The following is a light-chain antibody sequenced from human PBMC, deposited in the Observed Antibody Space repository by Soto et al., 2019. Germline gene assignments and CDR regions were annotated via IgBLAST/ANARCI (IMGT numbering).Light chain of an antibody. V-gene: IGKV3-20*01. CDR1: QSVSGSS. J-gene: IGKJ3*01. CDR3: QQYDSSPSSFT. CDR2: GAS. Sequence: EIVLTQFPGTLCLSPGERATLSCRASQSVSGSSLAWYQQKPGQAPRLLIYGASSRATGIPDRFSGSGSGTDFTLTINILEPEDFAVYYCQQYDSSPSSFTFGPGTKVDIK.